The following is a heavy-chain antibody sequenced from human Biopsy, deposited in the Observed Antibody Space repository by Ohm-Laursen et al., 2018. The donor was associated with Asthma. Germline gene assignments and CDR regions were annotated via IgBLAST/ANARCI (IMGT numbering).Heavy chain of an antibody. V-gene: IGHV3-33*08. CDR3: ARDFSRAIMIGGGREHYFDF. CDR1: GFVFSQCV. J-gene: IGHJ4*02. CDR2: VGSDESYT. D-gene: IGHD3-16*01. Sequence: SLRLSCAASGFVFSQCVMHWVRQVPGKGLEWVATVGSDESYTDHADSVKGRFTISRDNSKNTLHLQMNSLSPEDTAVYYCARDFSRAIMIGGGREHYFDFWGQGTLVTVSS.